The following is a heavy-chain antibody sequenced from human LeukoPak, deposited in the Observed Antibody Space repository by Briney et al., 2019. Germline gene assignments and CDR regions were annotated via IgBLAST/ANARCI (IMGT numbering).Heavy chain of an antibody. Sequence: SQTLSLTCAISGDSVSSNSVAWDWIRQSPSRGLEWLGRTYYRSKWYNDYAVSVKSRITINPDTSKNQFSLLLNSVTPEDTAVYYCARESHSAHDYWGQGTLVTVSS. CDR1: GDSVSSNSVA. J-gene: IGHJ4*02. CDR3: ARESHSAHDY. D-gene: IGHD1-26*01. V-gene: IGHV6-1*01. CDR2: TYYRSKWYN.